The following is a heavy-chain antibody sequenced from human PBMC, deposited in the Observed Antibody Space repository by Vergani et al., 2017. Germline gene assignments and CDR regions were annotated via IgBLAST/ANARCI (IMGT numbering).Heavy chain of an antibody. V-gene: IGHV4-30-2*01. CDR3: ARGQTGYSRDWSTYFFYMDV. CDR1: GDAISRDTYS. Sequence: QLQLQESDSRLVNPSQTLSLTCTLSGDAISRDTYSWNWVRQPPGKPLEWIGSVYYSGTTYYNPSLGGRVTMSIDKSKNHFSLTLTSVTAADSDFYFCARGQTGYSRDWSTYFFYMDVWGKGTTVTVSS. CDR2: VYYSGTT. D-gene: IGHD3/OR15-3a*01. J-gene: IGHJ6*03.